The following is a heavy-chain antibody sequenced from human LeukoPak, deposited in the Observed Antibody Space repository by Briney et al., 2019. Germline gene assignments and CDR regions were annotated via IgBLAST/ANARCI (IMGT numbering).Heavy chain of an antibody. Sequence: ASVKVSCKASGYTFTSYGISWVRQVPGQGLEWMGWISAYNGNTNYAQKFQGRVTMTTDTSTSTAYMELRSLRSDDTAVYFCARDRLPRYSDWLSHFDYWGQGTLVTVSS. D-gene: IGHD3-9*01. CDR1: GYTFTSYG. CDR3: ARDRLPRYSDWLSHFDY. J-gene: IGHJ4*02. V-gene: IGHV1-18*01. CDR2: ISAYNGNT.